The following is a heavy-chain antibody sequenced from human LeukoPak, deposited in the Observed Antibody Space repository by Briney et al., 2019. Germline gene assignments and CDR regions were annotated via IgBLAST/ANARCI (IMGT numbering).Heavy chain of an antibody. CDR2: IYTGGGR. CDR3: ARGIDY. V-gene: IGHV3-53*01. Sequence: GGSLRLSCAASGFTVSGYYMNWVRQAPGKELEWVSVIYTGGGRYYADSVRGRFTISRDTSKNMVFLQMNSLRVEDTAVYYCARGIDYWGRGTLVTVSS. CDR1: GFTVSGYY. J-gene: IGHJ4*02.